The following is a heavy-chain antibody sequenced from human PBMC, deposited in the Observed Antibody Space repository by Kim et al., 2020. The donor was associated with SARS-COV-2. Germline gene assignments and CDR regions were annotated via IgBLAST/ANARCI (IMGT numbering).Heavy chain of an antibody. D-gene: IGHD6-13*01. CDR1: GFTFSSYG. V-gene: IGHV3-33*01. J-gene: IGHJ4*02. Sequence: GGSLRLSCAASGFTFSSYGMHWVRQAPGKGLEWVAVIWYDGSNKYYADSVKGRFTISRDNSKNTLYLQMNSLRAEDTAVYYCARDHSSFVFDYWGQGTLVTVSS. CDR3: ARDHSSFVFDY. CDR2: IWYDGSNK.